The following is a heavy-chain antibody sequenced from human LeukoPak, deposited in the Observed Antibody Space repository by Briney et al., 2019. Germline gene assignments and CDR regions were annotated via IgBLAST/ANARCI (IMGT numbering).Heavy chain of an antibody. CDR2: IYYSGST. CDR3: ATQGGSSFSY. Sequence: PSETLSLTCTVSGGSISSYYWSWIRQPPGKGLEWIGYIYYSGSTNYNPSLMSRVTISVDTSKNQFSLKLSSVTAADTAVYYCATQGGSSFSYWGQGTLVTVSS. J-gene: IGHJ4*02. V-gene: IGHV4-59*12. D-gene: IGHD3-16*01. CDR1: GGSISSYY.